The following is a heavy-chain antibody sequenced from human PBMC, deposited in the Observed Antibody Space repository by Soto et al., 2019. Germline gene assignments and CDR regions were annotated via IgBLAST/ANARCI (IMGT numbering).Heavy chain of an antibody. CDR1: GGSISSGDYY. CDR2: IYYSGST. V-gene: IGHV4-30-4*01. CDR3: ARDEKLGETVDAFDI. Sequence: SETLSLTCTVSGGSISSGDYYWSWIRQPPGKGLEWIGYIYYSGSTYYNPSLKSRVTISVDTSKNQFSLKLSSVTAADTAVYYCARDEKLGETVDAFDIWGQGTMVTVSS. D-gene: IGHD3-10*01. J-gene: IGHJ3*02.